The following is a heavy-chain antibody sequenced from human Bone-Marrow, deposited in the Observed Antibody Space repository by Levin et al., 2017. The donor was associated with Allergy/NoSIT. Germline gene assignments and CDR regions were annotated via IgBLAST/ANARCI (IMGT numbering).Heavy chain of an antibody. J-gene: IGHJ5*02. CDR2: IDWDDDK. Sequence: TLSLTCTFSGFSLSTSGMCVSWIRQPPGKALEWLARIDWDDDKYYSTSLKTRLTISKDTSKNQVVLTMTNMDPVDTATYYCARCDIVVVPAAPRQWWFDPWGQGTLVTVSS. D-gene: IGHD2-2*01. V-gene: IGHV2-70*11. CDR3: ARCDIVVVPAAPRQWWFDP. CDR1: GFSLSTSGMC.